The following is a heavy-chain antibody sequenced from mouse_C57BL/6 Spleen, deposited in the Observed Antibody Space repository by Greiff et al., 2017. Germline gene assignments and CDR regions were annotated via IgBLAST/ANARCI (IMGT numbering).Heavy chain of an antibody. D-gene: IGHD3-3*01. J-gene: IGHJ4*01. CDR2: IDPSDSYT. CDR3: AREGGQGYAMDY. CDR1: GYTFTSYW. Sequence: QVLLQQPGAELVRPGTSVKLSCKASGYTFTSYWMHWVKQRPGQGLEWIGVIDPSDSYTNYNQKFKGKATLTVDTSSSTAYMQLSSLTSEDSAVEYCAREGGQGYAMDYWGQGTSVTVSS. V-gene: IGHV1-59*01.